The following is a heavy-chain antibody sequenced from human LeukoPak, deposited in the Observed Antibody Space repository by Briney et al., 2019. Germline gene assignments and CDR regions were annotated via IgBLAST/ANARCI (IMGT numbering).Heavy chain of an antibody. Sequence: GSLRLSCAASGFTVSSNYMSWVRQAPGKGLEWVSVIYSGGSTYYADSVKGRFTISRDNSKNTLYLQMNSLRAEDTAVYYCARDLKSSRALDYWGQGTLVTVSS. CDR1: GFTVSSNY. D-gene: IGHD6-13*01. V-gene: IGHV3-66*01. CDR2: IYSGGST. CDR3: ARDLKSSRALDY. J-gene: IGHJ4*02.